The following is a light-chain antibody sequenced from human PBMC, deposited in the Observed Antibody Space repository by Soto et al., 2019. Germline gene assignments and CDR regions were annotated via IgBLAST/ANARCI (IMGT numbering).Light chain of an antibody. J-gene: IGLJ1*01. Sequence: QSALTQPPSASGSPGQAVTISCTGTSSDVGGYKFVSWYQQHPGKAPKLLIYEVTQRPSGVPDRVSGSKSGNTASLTVSGLQAEDDADYYCSSYAGSNMGVFGTGTKVTVL. CDR3: SSYAGSNMGV. CDR2: EVT. V-gene: IGLV2-8*01. CDR1: SSDVGGYKF.